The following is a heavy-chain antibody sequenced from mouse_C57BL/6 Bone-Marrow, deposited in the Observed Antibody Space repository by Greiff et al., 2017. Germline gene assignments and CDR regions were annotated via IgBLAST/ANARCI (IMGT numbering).Heavy chain of an antibody. CDR1: GFTFSSYA. D-gene: IGHD1-1*01. CDR2: ISSGGDYI. CDR3: TRGITTVGDY. Sequence: EVKLVESGEGLMKPGGSLKLSCAASGFTFSSYAMSWVRQTPEKRLEWVAYISSGGDYIYYADTVKGRFTISRDNARNTLYLQMSSLKSEDTAMYYCTRGITTVGDYWGQGTTLTVSS. J-gene: IGHJ2*01. V-gene: IGHV5-9-1*02.